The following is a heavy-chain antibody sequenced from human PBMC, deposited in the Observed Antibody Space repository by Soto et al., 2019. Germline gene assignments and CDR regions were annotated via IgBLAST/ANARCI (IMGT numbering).Heavy chain of an antibody. V-gene: IGHV3-30*03. CDR1: GFTFSSYG. Sequence: GGSLRLSCAASGFTFSSYGMHWVRQAPGKGLEWVAVISYDGSNKYYADSVKGRFTISRDNSKNTLYLQMNSLRAEDTAVYYCARVNYDFWSGYRPSSRSIQMDVWGKGTTVTVSS. CDR2: ISYDGSNK. D-gene: IGHD3-3*01. CDR3: ARVNYDFWSGYRPSSRSIQMDV. J-gene: IGHJ6*04.